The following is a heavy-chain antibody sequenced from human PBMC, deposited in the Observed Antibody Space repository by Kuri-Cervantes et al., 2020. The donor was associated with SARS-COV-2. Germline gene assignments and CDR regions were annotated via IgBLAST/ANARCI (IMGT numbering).Heavy chain of an antibody. V-gene: IGHV3-48*01. J-gene: IGHJ4*02. CDR1: GFTFSSFS. CDR2: IRGGGSTI. D-gene: IGHD1-26*01. CDR3: AKLPVGATVGDY. Sequence: GGSLRLSCAASGFTFSSFSMNWVRQAPGKGLEWVSYIRGGGSTIFYADSVKGRFTISRDNSKNTLYLQMNSLRAEDTAVYYCAKLPVGATVGDYWGQGTLVTVSS.